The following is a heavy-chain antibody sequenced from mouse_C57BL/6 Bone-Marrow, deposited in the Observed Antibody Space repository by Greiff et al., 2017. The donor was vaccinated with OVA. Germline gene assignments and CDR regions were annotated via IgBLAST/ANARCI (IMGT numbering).Heavy chain of an antibody. Sequence: VQLQQPGAELVMPGASVKLSCKASGYTFTSYWMHWVKQRPGQGLEWIGELDPSDSYTNYNQKFKGKATLTADKSSSTAYMQLSSLTSEDSAVYFCARNYGSTFAYWGQGTLVTVSA. CDR1: GYTFTSYW. CDR2: LDPSDSYT. J-gene: IGHJ3*01. D-gene: IGHD1-1*01. CDR3: ARNYGSTFAY. V-gene: IGHV1-69*01.